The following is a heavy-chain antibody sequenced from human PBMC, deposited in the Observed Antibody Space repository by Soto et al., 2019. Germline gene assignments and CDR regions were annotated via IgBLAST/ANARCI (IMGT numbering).Heavy chain of an antibody. CDR2: IYPGDSDT. D-gene: IGHD5-12*01. V-gene: IGHV5-51*01. CDR3: ARSSQLSGYYFDP. J-gene: IGHJ4*02. Sequence: GESLKISCRGSGYSFTSYWIGWVRQMPGKGLEWMGIIYPGDSDTRYSPSFQGQVTISADKSTSTAYLQWSSLKASDTAMYYCARSSQLSGYYFDPWGQGTLVTVSS. CDR1: GYSFTSYW.